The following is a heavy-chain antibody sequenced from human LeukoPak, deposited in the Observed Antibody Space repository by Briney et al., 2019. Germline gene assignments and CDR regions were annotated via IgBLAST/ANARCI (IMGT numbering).Heavy chain of an antibody. J-gene: IGHJ4*02. Sequence: GRSLRLSCTASGFTFSTYAMHWVRQAPGKGLEWVAVISYDGNNKEYADSVRGRFTISRDNSKSTVYLQVNSLRGEDTAVFYCARDPLNRRWGSYYFDHWGQGTLVTVSS. V-gene: IGHV3-30-3*01. CDR2: ISYDGNNK. CDR3: ARDPLNRRWGSYYFDH. D-gene: IGHD1-14*01. CDR1: GFTFSTYA.